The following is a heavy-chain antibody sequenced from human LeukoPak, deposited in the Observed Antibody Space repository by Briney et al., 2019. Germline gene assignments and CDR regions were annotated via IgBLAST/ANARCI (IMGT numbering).Heavy chain of an antibody. D-gene: IGHD1-26*01. CDR1: GFTFSSYA. CDR3: AKDMLYEGATEDPNWFDP. J-gene: IGHJ5*02. V-gene: IGHV3-23*01. Sequence: GGSLRLSCAASGFTFSSYAMSWVRQAPGKGLEWVSPISGSGGSTYYADSVKGRFTISRDNSKNTLYLQMNSLRAEDTAVYYCAKDMLYEGATEDPNWFDPWGQGTLVTVSS. CDR2: ISGSGGST.